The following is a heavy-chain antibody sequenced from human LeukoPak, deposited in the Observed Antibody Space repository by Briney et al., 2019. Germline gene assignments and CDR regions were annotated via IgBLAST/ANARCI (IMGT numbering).Heavy chain of an antibody. V-gene: IGHV3-21*01. J-gene: IGHJ4*02. CDR1: GFSFSTYS. Sequence: PGGSLRLSCVGSGFSFSTYSMNWARQTPGKGLEWVSSISSSVRYIYYADSVKGRFTISRDNAKNSAYLQMTSLRDEDTAIYYCARGCCDSTTCYYPWDHWGQGTLVTVSS. CDR2: ISSSVRYI. CDR3: ARGCCDSTTCYYPWDH. D-gene: IGHD2-2*01.